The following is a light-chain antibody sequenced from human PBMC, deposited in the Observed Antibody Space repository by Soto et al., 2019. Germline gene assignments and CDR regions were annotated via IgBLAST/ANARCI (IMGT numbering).Light chain of an antibody. Sequence: EIVLTQSQTSLSLSPGERATVSCRASQSVSSYLAWYQQKPGQAPRLLIYDASNRATGIPARFSGSGSGTDITLTISSLEPEDFAVYYCQQRSNWHLTFGGGTKVEIK. CDR1: QSVSSY. CDR2: DAS. J-gene: IGKJ4*01. CDR3: QQRSNWHLT. V-gene: IGKV3-11*01.